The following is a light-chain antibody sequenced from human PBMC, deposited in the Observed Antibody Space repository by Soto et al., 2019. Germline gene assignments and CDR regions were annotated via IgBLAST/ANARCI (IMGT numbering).Light chain of an antibody. CDR3: QQRSNWPLYT. Sequence: EIVLTQSPATLSLSPGERATLSCRASQSVSSYLAWYQQKPGQAPRLLIYDASNRATGIPARFSGSGSGTDLTLTISSLEPEDFAVYYCQQRSNWPLYTFGQGTKLEIQ. CDR2: DAS. CDR1: QSVSSY. V-gene: IGKV3-11*01. J-gene: IGKJ2*01.